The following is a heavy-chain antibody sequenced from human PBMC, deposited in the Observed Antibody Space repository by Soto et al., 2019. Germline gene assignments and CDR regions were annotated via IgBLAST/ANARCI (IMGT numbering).Heavy chain of an antibody. CDR1: GYTFTSYY. D-gene: IGHD3-10*01. CDR2: INPSGGST. Sequence: QVQLVQSGAEVKKPGASVKVSCKASGYTFTSYYMHWGRQAPGQGLEWMGIINPSGGSTTYAQKFQGRVTMTRDTSTSTVYMDLSSLRSEHTAVYYCARGLGSGSYYGYWGQGTLVTVSS. V-gene: IGHV1-46*01. CDR3: ARGLGSGSYYGY. J-gene: IGHJ4*02.